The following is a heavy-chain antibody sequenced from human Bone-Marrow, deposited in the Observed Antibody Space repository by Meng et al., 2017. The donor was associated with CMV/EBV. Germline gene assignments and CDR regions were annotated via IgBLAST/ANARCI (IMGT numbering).Heavy chain of an antibody. J-gene: IGHJ6*02. Sequence: ASVKVSCKASGYTFTSYYMHWVRQAPGQGLEWMGIINPSGGSTSYAQKFQGRVTRTRDTSTSTVYMELSSLRSEDTAVYYCAREREEPRTYYYYGMDVWGQGTTVTVSS. CDR3: AREREEPRTYYYYGMDV. D-gene: IGHD1-14*01. CDR1: GYTFTSYY. CDR2: INPSGGST. V-gene: IGHV1-46*01.